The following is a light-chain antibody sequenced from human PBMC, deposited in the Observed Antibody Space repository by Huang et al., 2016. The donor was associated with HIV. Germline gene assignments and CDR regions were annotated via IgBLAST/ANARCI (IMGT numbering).Light chain of an antibody. CDR1: QSVGSS. Sequence: EIVLTQSPATLSLSPGQRGTLSCRASQSVGSSLAWYQQRPGQAPRLLIYDASRRATGIPARFSGSGSGTDFTLTISSLEPEDFAVYYRQQRSNWPLTFGGGTKVEIK. J-gene: IGKJ4*01. V-gene: IGKV3-11*01. CDR3: QQRSNWPLT. CDR2: DAS.